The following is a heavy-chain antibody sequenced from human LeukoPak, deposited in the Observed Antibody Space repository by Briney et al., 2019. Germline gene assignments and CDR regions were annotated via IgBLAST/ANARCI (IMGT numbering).Heavy chain of an antibody. J-gene: IGHJ4*02. Sequence: ASVKVSCKSSGTIYYVHWVRQAPGQGLEWMGIINPSGDTTSYARRFQGRVTMTRDTSTSTVYMELSSLRSDDTAVYYCASRLQSGSPWYFDFWGQGTLVTVS. CDR3: ASRLQSGSPWYFDF. CDR1: GTIYY. D-gene: IGHD1-26*01. CDR2: INPSGDTT. V-gene: IGHV1-46*01.